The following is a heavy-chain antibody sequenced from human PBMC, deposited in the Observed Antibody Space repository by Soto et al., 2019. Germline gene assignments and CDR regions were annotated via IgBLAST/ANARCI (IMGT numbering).Heavy chain of an antibody. CDR3: ARSIVVVTALDY. J-gene: IGHJ4*02. V-gene: IGHV1-3*01. D-gene: IGHD2-21*02. Sequence: AAVKVSCKASGYTFTSYAMHWVRHAPGQMLEWMGWINAGNGNTKYSQKFQGRVTITRDTSASTAYMELSSLRSEDTAVYYCARSIVVVTALDYWGQGTLVTVSS. CDR2: INAGNGNT. CDR1: GYTFTSYA.